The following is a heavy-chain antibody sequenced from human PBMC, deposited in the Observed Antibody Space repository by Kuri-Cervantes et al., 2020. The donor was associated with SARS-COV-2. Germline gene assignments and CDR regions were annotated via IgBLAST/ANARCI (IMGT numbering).Heavy chain of an antibody. Sequence: SVKVSCKASGGTFSSYAISWVRQAPGQGLEWMGGIIPIFGTANYAQKLQGRVTMTTDTSTSTAYMELRSLRSDGTAVYYCARESGSSGWYGFDYWGQGTLVTVSS. CDR3: ARESGSSGWYGFDY. D-gene: IGHD6-19*01. V-gene: IGHV1-69*05. J-gene: IGHJ4*02. CDR1: GGTFSSYA. CDR2: IIPIFGTA.